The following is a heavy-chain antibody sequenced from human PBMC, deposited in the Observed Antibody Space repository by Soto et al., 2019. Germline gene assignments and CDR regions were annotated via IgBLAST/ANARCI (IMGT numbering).Heavy chain of an antibody. CDR2: IDPSDSYT. CDR3: ARPYGGNSDFDY. CDR1: GYSFTSYW. V-gene: IGHV5-10-1*01. Sequence: GESLKISCKGSGYSFTSYWISWVRQMPGKGLEWMGRIDPSDSYTNYSPSFQGHVTISADKSISTAYLQWSSLKASDTAMYYCARPYGGNSDFDYWGQGTLVTVSS. J-gene: IGHJ4*02. D-gene: IGHD4-17*01.